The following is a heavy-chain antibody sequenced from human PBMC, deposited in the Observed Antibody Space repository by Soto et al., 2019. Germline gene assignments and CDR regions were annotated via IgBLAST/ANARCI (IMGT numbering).Heavy chain of an antibody. V-gene: IGHV4-59*01. J-gene: IGHJ4*02. CDR3: AREWSAFDY. CDR2: MYSSGSS. Sequence: SETLSLTFTVSGGSITSYKWSWIRQSPGKGLEWIAYMYSSGSSDYNPSLKGRVTISMDTSKNQYSLKLNSATAADTAVYYCAREWSAFDYWGQGILVTVSS. D-gene: IGHD2-15*01. CDR1: GGSITSYK.